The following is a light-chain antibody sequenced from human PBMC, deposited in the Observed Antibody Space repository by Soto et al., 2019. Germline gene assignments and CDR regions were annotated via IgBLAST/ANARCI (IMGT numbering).Light chain of an antibody. Sequence: EIVLTQSPGTLSLSPGERATLSCRASQIVSSSYLAWYQQKPGQAPRLLIYGASSRATGIPDRFSGSGSGTDFTLTITRLEPEDFAVYYCQQYGGSPRTFGQGTEVDIK. CDR1: QIVSSSY. V-gene: IGKV3-20*01. J-gene: IGKJ1*01. CDR3: QQYGGSPRT. CDR2: GAS.